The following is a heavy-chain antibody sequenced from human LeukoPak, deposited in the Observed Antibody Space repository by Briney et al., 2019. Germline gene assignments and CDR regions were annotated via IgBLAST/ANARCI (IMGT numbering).Heavy chain of an antibody. D-gene: IGHD5-18*01. CDR2: IYYSGST. CDR3: ARTFGYSYGYLDY. J-gene: IGHJ4*02. Sequence: SETLSLTCTVAGGSISSGAYWWTWIRQDPVKGLEWIGYIYYSGSTYYNPSLRSRVNISVDTSKNQFSLKLSSVTAADTAVYYCARTFGYSYGYLDYWGQGTLVTVSS. V-gene: IGHV4-31*03. CDR1: GGSISSGAYW.